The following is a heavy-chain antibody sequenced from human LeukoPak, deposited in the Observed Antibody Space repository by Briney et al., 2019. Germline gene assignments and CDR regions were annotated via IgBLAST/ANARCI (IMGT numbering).Heavy chain of an antibody. CDR1: GFTFSSYA. J-gene: IGHJ4*02. CDR3: AKDTRYYGSGSPSGFDY. V-gene: IGHV3-9*01. Sequence: PGGSLRLSCAASGFTFSSYAMSWVRQAPGKGLEWVSGISWNSGSIGYADSVKGRFTISRDNAKNSLYLQMNRLRAEDTALYYCAKDTRYYGSGSPSGFDYWGQGTLVTVSS. D-gene: IGHD3-10*01. CDR2: ISWNSGSI.